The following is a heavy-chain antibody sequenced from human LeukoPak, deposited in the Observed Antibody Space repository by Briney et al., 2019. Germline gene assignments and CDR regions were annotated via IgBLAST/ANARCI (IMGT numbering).Heavy chain of an antibody. CDR3: ARDMGWLQFNY. Sequence: GGSLRLSCAGSGFTFSNDDLNWVRQAPGKGLEWVAGMSGDSRRTDYAGSVKGRFTISRDNSKNTLSLQMNSLRVEDTGVYYCARDMGWLQFNYWGQGTLVTVSS. CDR1: GFTFSNDD. D-gene: IGHD5-24*01. V-gene: IGHV3-23*01. J-gene: IGHJ4*02. CDR2: MSGDSRRT.